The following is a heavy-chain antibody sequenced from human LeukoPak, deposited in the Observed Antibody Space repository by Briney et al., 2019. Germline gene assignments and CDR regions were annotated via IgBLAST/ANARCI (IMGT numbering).Heavy chain of an antibody. V-gene: IGHV3-21*01. CDR2: ISSSRSYI. D-gene: IGHD6-19*01. CDR3: ARAPRRAVAGTDAFDI. J-gene: IGHJ3*02. CDR1: GFTFSSYS. Sequence: GGSLRLSCAASGFTFSSYSMNWVRQAPGKGLEWVSSISSSRSYIYYADSVKGRFTISRDNAKNSLYLQMNSLRAEDTAVYYCARAPRRAVAGTDAFDIWGQGTMVTVSS.